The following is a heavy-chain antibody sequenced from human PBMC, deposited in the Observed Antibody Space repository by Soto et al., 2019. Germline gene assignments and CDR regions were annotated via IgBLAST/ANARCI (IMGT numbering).Heavy chain of an antibody. Sequence: ASVKVSCKASGYTFTNYVMHWVRQAPGQGLEWMGIINPSGGSTSYAQKFQGRVTMTRDTSTSTVYMELSSLRSEDTAVYYCARGDSSSWYGTYAFDIWGQGTMVTVSS. D-gene: IGHD6-13*01. CDR1: GYTFTNYV. V-gene: IGHV1-46*03. J-gene: IGHJ3*02. CDR3: ARGDSSSWYGTYAFDI. CDR2: INPSGGST.